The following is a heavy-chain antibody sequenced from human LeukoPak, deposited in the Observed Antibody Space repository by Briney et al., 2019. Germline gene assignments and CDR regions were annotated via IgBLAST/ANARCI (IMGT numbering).Heavy chain of an antibody. CDR3: AGGGRWLDPFDY. V-gene: IGHV4-4*07. D-gene: IGHD6-19*01. CDR2: IYTSGST. CDR1: GGPISSYY. J-gene: IGHJ4*02. Sequence: SETLSLTRTVSGGPISSYYWSWIRQPAGKGLEWIGRIYTSGSTNYNPSLKSRVAMSVDTSENQFSLKLTSVTATDTAVYYCAGGGRWLDPFDYWGQGTLVTVSS.